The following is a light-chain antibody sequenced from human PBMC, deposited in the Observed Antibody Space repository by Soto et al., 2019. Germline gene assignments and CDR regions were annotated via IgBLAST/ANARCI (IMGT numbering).Light chain of an antibody. CDR2: KAS. Sequence: DIQMTQSPSTLSASVGDRVTITCRASQSISSWLAWYQQKPGKAPKLLIYKASSLESGVPSRFSGSGSGTEFTLTISSLQPDDFVTYYCQQYKSYYTLGQGTKLEIK. J-gene: IGKJ2*01. V-gene: IGKV1-5*03. CDR1: QSISSW. CDR3: QQYKSYYT.